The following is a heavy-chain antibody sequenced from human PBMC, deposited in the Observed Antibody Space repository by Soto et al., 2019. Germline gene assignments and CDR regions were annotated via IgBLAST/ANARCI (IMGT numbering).Heavy chain of an antibody. J-gene: IGHJ6*02. V-gene: IGHV4-4*07. CDR3: AREPVWSGYYTEGGEDYYYYGMDV. D-gene: IGHD3-3*01. CDR1: GGSISSHY. CDR2: IYTSGST. Sequence: PSETLPLTCTLSGGSISSHYWSWIRQPAGKGLERIGRIYTSGSTNYNPSLKSRVTMSVDTSKNLCALKLSSVTAADTAVYYCAREPVWSGYYTEGGEDYYYYGMDVWGQGTTVT.